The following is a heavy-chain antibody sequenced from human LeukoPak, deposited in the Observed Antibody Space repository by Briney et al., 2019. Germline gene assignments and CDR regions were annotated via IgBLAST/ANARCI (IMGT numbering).Heavy chain of an antibody. J-gene: IGHJ3*02. Sequence: LGGSLRLSCAASGFTFHDYAMHWVRQVPGKGLEWVSGFTWNSGSVLYADSVRGRFTISRDNAKNSLYLQMNSLRPEDMAFYYCAKGLGVASLIVDALDMWGQGTMVTV. V-gene: IGHV3-9*03. D-gene: IGHD3/OR15-3a*01. CDR3: AKGLGVASLIVDALDM. CDR1: GFTFHDYA. CDR2: FTWNSGSV.